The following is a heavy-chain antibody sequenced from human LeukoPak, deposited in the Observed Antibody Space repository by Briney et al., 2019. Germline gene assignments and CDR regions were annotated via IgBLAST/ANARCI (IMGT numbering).Heavy chain of an antibody. CDR2: ISRSSSYI. CDR1: GFTFRSYS. Sequence: GGSLRLSCAASGFTFRSYSMNWVRQAPGKGLEWVSSISRSSSYIYYADSVKGRFTISRDNAKNSLYLQMNSLRAEDTAVYYCARWYSSAAYAFDIWGQGTMVTVSS. CDR3: ARWYSSAAYAFDI. D-gene: IGHD6-25*01. V-gene: IGHV3-21*01. J-gene: IGHJ3*02.